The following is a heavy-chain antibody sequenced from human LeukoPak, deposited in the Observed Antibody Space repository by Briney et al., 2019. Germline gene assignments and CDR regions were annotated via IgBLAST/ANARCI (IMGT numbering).Heavy chain of an antibody. D-gene: IGHD3-10*01. J-gene: IGHJ6*04. V-gene: IGHV5-51*01. CDR3: ARLGMVRGYYYYYGMDV. Sequence: GESLKISCKGSGYSFTSYWIGWVRQMPGKGLEWMGIIYPGDSDTRYSPSFQGQVTISADKSISTAYLQWSSPKASDTAMYYCARLGMVRGYYYYYGMDVRGKGTTVTVSS. CDR1: GYSFTSYW. CDR2: IYPGDSDT.